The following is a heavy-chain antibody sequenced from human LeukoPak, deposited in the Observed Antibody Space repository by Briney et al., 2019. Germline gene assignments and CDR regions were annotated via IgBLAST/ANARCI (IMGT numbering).Heavy chain of an antibody. V-gene: IGHV3-23*01. Sequence: SLRLSCAASGFPFSTYAMNWVRQAPGKGLEWVSVITGSGGFTQYADSVKGRFTISRDNSKNTVYLQMNSLRVEDTALYYCVRSLDYWGQGTLVTVSS. CDR3: VRSLDY. J-gene: IGHJ4*02. CDR1: GFPFSTYA. CDR2: ITGSGGFT.